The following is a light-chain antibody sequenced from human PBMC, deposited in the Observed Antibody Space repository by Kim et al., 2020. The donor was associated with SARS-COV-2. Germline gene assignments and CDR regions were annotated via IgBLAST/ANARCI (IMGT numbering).Light chain of an antibody. J-gene: IGKJ2*01. CDR3: MQNTHRPYT. CDR1: QSLVYSNGKIY. V-gene: IGKV2-30*01. Sequence: DVVMTQSPLSLPVTLGQPASISCRSSQSLVYSNGKIYLNWFQQRPGQSPRRLIYEVSKRDSGVPDRFSGSGSGTDFTLKISRVEADDVAVYFCMQNTHRPYTFGQGTKLEI. CDR2: EVS.